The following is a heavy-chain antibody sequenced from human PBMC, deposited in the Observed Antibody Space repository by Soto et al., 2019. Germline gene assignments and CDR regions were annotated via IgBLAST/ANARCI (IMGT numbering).Heavy chain of an antibody. J-gene: IGHJ2*01. CDR1: GGTFSSYA. CDR3: TRGPGLGGMRPYWYFDL. Sequence: ASVKVSCKASGGTFSSYAISWVRQAPGQGLEWMGGIIPIFGTANYAQKFQGRVTITADESTSTAYMELSSLRSEDTAVYYCTRGPGLGGMRPYWYFDLWGRGTLVTVSS. V-gene: IGHV1-69*13. D-gene: IGHD3-10*01. CDR2: IIPIFGTA.